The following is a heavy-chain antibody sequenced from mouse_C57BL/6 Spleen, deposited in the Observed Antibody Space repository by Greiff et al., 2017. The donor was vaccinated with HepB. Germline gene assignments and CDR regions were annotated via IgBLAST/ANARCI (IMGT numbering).Heavy chain of an antibody. Sequence: VQLQQPGAELVMPGASVKLSCKASGYTFTSYWMHWVKQRPGQGLEWIGEIDPSDSYTNYNQKFKGKSTLTVDKSSSTAYMQLSSLTSEDSAVYYCARGDGSFFDYWGQGTTLTVSS. V-gene: IGHV1-69*01. D-gene: IGHD2-3*01. CDR1: GYTFTSYW. CDR2: IDPSDSYT. J-gene: IGHJ2*01. CDR3: ARGDGSFFDY.